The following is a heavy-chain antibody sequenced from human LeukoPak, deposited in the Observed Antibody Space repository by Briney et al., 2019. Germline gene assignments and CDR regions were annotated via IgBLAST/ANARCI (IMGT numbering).Heavy chain of an antibody. CDR3: ARVKKTYGDYGY. CDR1: GGSISSYY. D-gene: IGHD4-17*01. Sequence: SETLSLTCTVSGGSISSYYWSWIRQPPGKGLEWIGYIYYSGSTNYNPSLKSRVTISVDTSKNQFSLKLSSVTAADTAVYYCARVKKTYGDYGYWGQGTLVTVPS. CDR2: IYYSGST. V-gene: IGHV4-59*01. J-gene: IGHJ4*02.